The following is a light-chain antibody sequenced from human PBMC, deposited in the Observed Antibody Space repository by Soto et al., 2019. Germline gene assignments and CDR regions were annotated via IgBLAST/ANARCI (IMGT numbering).Light chain of an antibody. CDR2: AAS. CDR3: LQHNSYPRT. J-gene: IGKJ1*01. Sequence: TQTTHWTSELSASPSYRGTITCPASQDISNYLAWYQQKPGKAPKRLIYAASSLQSGVPSRFSGSGSGTEFTLTISSLQPEDFATYYCLQHNSYPRTFGQGTKVDIK. V-gene: IGKV1-17*01. CDR1: QDISNY.